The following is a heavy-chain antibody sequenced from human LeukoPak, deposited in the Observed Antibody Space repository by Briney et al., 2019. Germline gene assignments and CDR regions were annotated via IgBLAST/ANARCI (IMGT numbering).Heavy chain of an antibody. CDR1: GDSIDSGDYY. CDR2: INHSGST. CDR3: ARGQKWLVNY. D-gene: IGHD6-19*01. Sequence: PSQTLSLTCAVSGDSIDSGDYYWSWIRQPPGKGLEWIGEINHSGSTNYNPSLKSRVTISVDTSKNQFSLKLSSVTAADTAVYYCARGQKWLVNYWGQGTLVTVSS. J-gene: IGHJ4*02. V-gene: IGHV4-34*01.